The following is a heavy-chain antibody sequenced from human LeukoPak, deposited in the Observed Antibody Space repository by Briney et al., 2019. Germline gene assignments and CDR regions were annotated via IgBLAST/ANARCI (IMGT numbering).Heavy chain of an antibody. V-gene: IGHV4-39*01. Sequence: SETLSLTCTVSGGSISSSSYYWGWIRQPPGKGLEWIGSIYYSGSTYYNPSLKSRVTISVDTSKNQFSLKLSSVTAADTAVYYCARGGRKCSGGSCYPYYYYYYMDVWGKGTTVTVSS. CDR1: GGSISSSSYY. D-gene: IGHD2-15*01. CDR3: ARGGRKCSGGSCYPYYYYYYMDV. CDR2: IYYSGST. J-gene: IGHJ6*03.